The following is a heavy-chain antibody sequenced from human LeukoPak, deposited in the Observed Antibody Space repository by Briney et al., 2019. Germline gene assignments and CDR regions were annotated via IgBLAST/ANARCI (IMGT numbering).Heavy chain of an antibody. J-gene: IGHJ4*02. CDR3: ARASGYSSGWYDY. CDR1: GYTFTNYA. V-gene: IGHV1-3*01. CDR2: INGGNGNA. D-gene: IGHD6-19*01. Sequence: ASVKVSCKASGYTFTNYAMHWVRQAPGQRLEWMGWINGGNGNAKYSQNFQGRVTITRDTSANTVYMELSSLRSEDTAVYYCARASGYSSGWYDYWGQGTLVTVSS.